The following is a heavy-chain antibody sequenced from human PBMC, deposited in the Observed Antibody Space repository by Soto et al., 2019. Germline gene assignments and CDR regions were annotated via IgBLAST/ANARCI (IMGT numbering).Heavy chain of an antibody. CDR3: VKSRGGNNFDFFD. D-gene: IGHD1-20*01. Sequence: GGSLRLSCSASGFTFSSYALHWVRQAPGKGLEYISGVRGNGDPPFYADSVKARFTISRDNSKNTLYLQMTSVSADDAAVYYCVKSRGGNNFDFFDWGQGTLVTVSS. J-gene: IGHJ4*02. CDR1: GFTFSSYA. V-gene: IGHV3-64D*06. CDR2: VRGNGDPP.